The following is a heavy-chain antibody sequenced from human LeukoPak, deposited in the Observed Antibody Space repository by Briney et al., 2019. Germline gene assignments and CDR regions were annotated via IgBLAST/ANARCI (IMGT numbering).Heavy chain of an antibody. CDR1: GYSISSGYY. Sequence: PSETLSLTCSVSGYSISSGYYWGWIRQPPGKGLEWIGSIYHTGSTSYNPSLRSRVTISVDTSKNQFSLKLSSVTAADTAVYYCARVTKDMGSGSAGFDPWGQGTLVTVSS. J-gene: IGHJ5*02. CDR3: ARVTKDMGSGSAGFDP. D-gene: IGHD3-10*01. CDR2: IYHTGST. V-gene: IGHV4-38-2*02.